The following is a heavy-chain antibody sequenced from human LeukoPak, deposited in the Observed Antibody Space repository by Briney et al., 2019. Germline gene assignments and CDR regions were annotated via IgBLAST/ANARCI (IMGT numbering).Heavy chain of an antibody. J-gene: IGHJ4*02. D-gene: IGHD3-16*01. Sequence: SETLSLTCTVSGGSISSGGYYWSWIRQHPGTGLEWIGYIYYSGSTYYNPSLKSRVTISVDTSKNQFSLKLSSVTAADTAVYYCARGGHRDDDYWGQGTLVTVSS. V-gene: IGHV4-31*03. CDR1: GGSISSGGYY. CDR3: ARGGHRDDDY. CDR2: IYYSGST.